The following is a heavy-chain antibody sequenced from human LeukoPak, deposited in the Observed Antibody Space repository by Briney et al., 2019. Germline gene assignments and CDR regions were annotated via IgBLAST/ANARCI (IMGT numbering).Heavy chain of an antibody. J-gene: IGHJ4*02. Sequence: SVKVSCKASGGTFSSYAISWVRQAPGQGLEWMGGIIPIFGTANYAQKLQGRVTMTTDTSTSTAYMELRSLRSDDTAVYYCARDVDIVATTYFDYWGQGTLVTVSS. D-gene: IGHD5-12*01. V-gene: IGHV1-69*05. CDR1: GGTFSSYA. CDR2: IIPIFGTA. CDR3: ARDVDIVATTYFDY.